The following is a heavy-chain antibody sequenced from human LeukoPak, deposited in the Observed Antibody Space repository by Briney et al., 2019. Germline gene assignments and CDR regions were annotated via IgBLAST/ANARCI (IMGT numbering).Heavy chain of an antibody. J-gene: IGHJ4*02. V-gene: IGHV3-30*18. Sequence: PGGSLRLSCAASGFTFSSYGMQWVRQAPGKGREGVAVISYDGSNKYYADSVKGRFTISRDNSKNTLYLQMNSLRAEDTAVYYCAKVRAAAGAYFDYWGQGTLVTVSS. CDR3: AKVRAAAGAYFDY. D-gene: IGHD6-13*01. CDR2: ISYDGSNK. CDR1: GFTFSSYG.